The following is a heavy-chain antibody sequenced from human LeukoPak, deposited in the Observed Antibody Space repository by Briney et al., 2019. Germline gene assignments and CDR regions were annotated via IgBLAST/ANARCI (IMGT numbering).Heavy chain of an antibody. V-gene: IGHV4-30-4*08. CDR1: GGSISSGDYY. D-gene: IGHD2-2*01. CDR3: ARYRYCSSTSCHNLGY. J-gene: IGHJ4*02. Sequence: SETLSLTCTVSGGSISSGDYYWSWIRQPPGKGLEWIGYIYYSGSTYYNPSLKSRVTISVDTSKNQFSLKLSSVTAADTAVYYCARYRYCSSTSCHNLGYWGQGTLVTVSS. CDR2: IYYSGST.